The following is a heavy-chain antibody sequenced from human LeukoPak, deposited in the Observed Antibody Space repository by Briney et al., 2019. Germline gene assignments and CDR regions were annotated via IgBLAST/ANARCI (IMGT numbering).Heavy chain of an antibody. CDR2: ISGSGGST. Sequence: GGSLRLSCAASGFTFSSYGMSWVRQAPGKGLEWVSAISGSGGSTYYADSVKGRFTISRDNSKNTLYLQMNSLRAEDTAVYYCAKGATGELVPAAMPPLGFDYWGQGTLVTVSS. D-gene: IGHD2-2*01. CDR1: GFTFSSYG. J-gene: IGHJ4*02. V-gene: IGHV3-23*01. CDR3: AKGATGELVPAAMPPLGFDY.